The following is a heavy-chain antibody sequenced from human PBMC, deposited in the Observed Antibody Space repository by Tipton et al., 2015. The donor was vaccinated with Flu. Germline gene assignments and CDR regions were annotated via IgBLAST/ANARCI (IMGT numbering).Heavy chain of an antibody. J-gene: IGHJ4*02. D-gene: IGHD6-19*01. CDR1: GGSVSSGGYY. Sequence: TLSLTCTVSGGSVSSGGYYWTWIRQHPVKGLEWIGYIYYTESPKYNPSLQSRVTISVDTSKNQLSLELTSVTAADTAVYYCARSLGRTVAGEADYFDYWGQGILVTVSS. CDR3: ARSLGRTVAGEADYFDY. V-gene: IGHV4-31*03. CDR2: IYYTESP.